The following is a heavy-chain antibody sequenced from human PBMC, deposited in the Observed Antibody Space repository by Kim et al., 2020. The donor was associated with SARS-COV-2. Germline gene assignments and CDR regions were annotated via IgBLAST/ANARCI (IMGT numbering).Heavy chain of an antibody. D-gene: IGHD2-8*01. CDR3: ARGYCTTGTCSFETYYFDM. CDR1: GGTFRTYG. J-gene: IGHJ6*03. CDR2: VIPLFGSP. V-gene: IGHV1-69*13. Sequence: SVKVSCRASGGTFRTYGISWVRQAPGQGLEWMGGVIPLFGSPVYAQKFQGRVTITADDSTNTAYMELSSLRSEDTAKYYCARGYCTTGTCSFETYYFDM.